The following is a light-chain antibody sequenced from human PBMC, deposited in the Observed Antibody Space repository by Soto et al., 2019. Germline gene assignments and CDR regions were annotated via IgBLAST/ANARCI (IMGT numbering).Light chain of an antibody. CDR2: EVT. J-gene: IGLJ2*01. CDR3: SSYAGSNSVI. CDR1: SSDVGGNNY. Sequence: QSALTQPPSASGSPGQSVAISCTGTSSDVGGNNYVSWYQQHPGKAPKLLVYEVTKRPAGVPDRFSGSKSGNTAFLTVSGLQAEDEADYYCSSYAGSNSVIFGGGTKLTVL. V-gene: IGLV2-8*01.